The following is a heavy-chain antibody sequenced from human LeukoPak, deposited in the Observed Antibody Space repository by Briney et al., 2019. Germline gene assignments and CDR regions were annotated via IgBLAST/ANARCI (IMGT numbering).Heavy chain of an antibody. CDR2: IYSGGST. V-gene: IGHV3-66*01. Sequence: TGGSLRLSCAASGFTVSSNYMSWVRQAPGKGPEWVSVIYSGGSTYYADSVKGRFTISRDNSKNTLYLQMNSLRAEDTAVYYCARVYSSGYSLDYWGRGTLVTVSS. J-gene: IGHJ4*02. CDR3: ARVYSSGYSLDY. CDR1: GFTVSSNY. D-gene: IGHD3-22*01.